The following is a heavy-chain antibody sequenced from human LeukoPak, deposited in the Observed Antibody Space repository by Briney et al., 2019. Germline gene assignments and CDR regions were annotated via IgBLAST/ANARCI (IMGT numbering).Heavy chain of an antibody. V-gene: IGHV3-13*01. CDR3: ARATVTRWFDP. D-gene: IGHD4-17*01. CDR1: GFAFSGYD. CDR2: IFGSGDT. J-gene: IGHJ5*02. Sequence: GGSLRLSCAGTGFAFSGYDMHWVRQVPGKGLEWVSTIFGSGDTFYADSVKGRFTISRDNSKNTLYLQMNSLRAEDTAVCYCARATVTRWFDPWGQGTLVTVSS.